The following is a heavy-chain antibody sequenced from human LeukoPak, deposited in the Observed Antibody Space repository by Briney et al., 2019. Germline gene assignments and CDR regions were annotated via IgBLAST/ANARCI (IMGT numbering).Heavy chain of an antibody. D-gene: IGHD3-10*01. V-gene: IGHV4-4*02. Sequence: SGTLSLTCAVSGGSISSSNWWSWVRQPPGKGLEWIGQIYHSGSTYYNPSLKSRVTISVDTSKNQFSLKLSSVTAADTAVYYCARENRPPMVRGGPIDYWGQGTLVTVSS. CDR3: ARENRPPMVRGGPIDY. J-gene: IGHJ4*02. CDR2: IYHSGST. CDR1: GGSISSSNW.